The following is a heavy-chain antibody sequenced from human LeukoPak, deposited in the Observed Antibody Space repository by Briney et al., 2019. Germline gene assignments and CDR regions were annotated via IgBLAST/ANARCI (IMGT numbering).Heavy chain of an antibody. CDR3: ARVGYGWGLDY. V-gene: IGHV3-20*04. J-gene: IGHJ4*02. CDR2: INWNGGST. D-gene: IGHD5-18*01. Sequence: PGGSLRLSCAASGFSFSSYAMSWVRQAPGKGLEWVSGINWNGGSTGYADSVKGRFTIFRDNAKNSLYLQMNSLRAEDTALYYCARVGYGWGLDYWGQGTLVTVSS. CDR1: GFSFSSYA.